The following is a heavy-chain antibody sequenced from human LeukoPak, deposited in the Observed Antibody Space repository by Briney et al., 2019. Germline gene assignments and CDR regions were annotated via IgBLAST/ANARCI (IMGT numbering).Heavy chain of an antibody. Sequence: PGESMKISCKGSGYSFTSYWIGWVRQMPRKGLEWMGIIYPGDSDTRYSPSFQGQVTISADKSISTAYLQWSSLKASDTAMYYCARFGDLAMVGQQLVPYDAFDIWGQGTMVTVSS. CDR1: GYSFTSYW. CDR3: ARFGDLAMVGQQLVPYDAFDI. V-gene: IGHV5-51*01. D-gene: IGHD6-13*01. J-gene: IGHJ3*02. CDR2: IYPGDSDT.